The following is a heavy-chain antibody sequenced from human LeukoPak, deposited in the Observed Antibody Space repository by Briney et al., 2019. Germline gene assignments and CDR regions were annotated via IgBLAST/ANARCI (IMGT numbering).Heavy chain of an antibody. Sequence: GGSLRLSCAASGFTFSSYAMSWVRQAPGKGLEWVSAISGSGGSTYYADFVKGRFTISRDNSKNTLYLQMNSLRAEDTAVYYCAKSDDILTGYFDYWGQGTLVTVSS. CDR2: ISGSGGST. J-gene: IGHJ4*02. D-gene: IGHD3-9*01. V-gene: IGHV3-23*01. CDR3: AKSDDILTGYFDY. CDR1: GFTFSSYA.